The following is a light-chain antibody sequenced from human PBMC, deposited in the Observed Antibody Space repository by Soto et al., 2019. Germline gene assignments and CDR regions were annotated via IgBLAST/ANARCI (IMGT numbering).Light chain of an antibody. V-gene: IGKV3-20*01. CDR3: QQYGSSPT. CDR1: QSVGSSY. CDR2: GAS. J-gene: IGKJ1*01. Sequence: EIVLTQSPGTLSLSPGEIATLSCRASQSVGSSYLAWYQRKPGQAPRLLIYGASSRATGIPDRFSGSGSGTDFALTISRLEPEDFAVYYCQQYGSSPTFXQGTKVDIK.